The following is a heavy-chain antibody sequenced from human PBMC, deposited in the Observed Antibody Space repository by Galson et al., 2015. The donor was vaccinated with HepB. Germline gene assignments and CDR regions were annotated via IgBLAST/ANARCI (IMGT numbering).Heavy chain of an antibody. Sequence: SLRLSCAASGFTFSNAWMNWVRQAPGKGLEWVGRIKSKTDGGTTDYAAPVKGRFTISRDDSKNTLYLQMNSLKTEDTAVYYCTTRYDSWSGYYDYWGQGTLVTVSS. CDR3: TTRYDSWSGYYDY. CDR1: GFTFSNAW. V-gene: IGHV3-15*07. J-gene: IGHJ4*02. CDR2: IKSKTDGGTT. D-gene: IGHD3-3*01.